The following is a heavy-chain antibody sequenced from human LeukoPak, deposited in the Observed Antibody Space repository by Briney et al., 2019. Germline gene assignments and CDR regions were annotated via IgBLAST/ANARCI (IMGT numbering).Heavy chain of an antibody. D-gene: IGHD6-19*01. CDR1: GGSIRSYY. V-gene: IGHV4-59*01. J-gene: IGHJ4*02. CDR2: IFYPRST. Sequence: SETLSLTCTVSGGSIRSYYWSWIRQPPGKGLEWICYIFYPRSTNYNPSLNIRVTISLDTSNNLFSLNLISVTAADTAVYYCARVLPYSSGWGVDYWGQGALVTVSS. CDR3: ARVLPYSSGWGVDY.